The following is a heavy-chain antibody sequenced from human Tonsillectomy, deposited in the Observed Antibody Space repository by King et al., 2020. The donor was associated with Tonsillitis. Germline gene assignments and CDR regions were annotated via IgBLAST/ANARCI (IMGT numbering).Heavy chain of an antibody. CDR1: GFTFSSYG. D-gene: IGHD4-23*01. CDR2: IKQDGSEK. CDR3: ARETTLGAFDI. J-gene: IGHJ3*02. V-gene: IGHV3-7*03. Sequence: VQLVESGGGLVQPGGSLRLSCAASGFTFSSYGMSWVRQAPGKGLEWVANIKQDGSEKYYVDSVKGRFTISRDNAKNSLYLQMNSLRAEDTAVYYCARETTLGAFDIWGQGTMVTVSS.